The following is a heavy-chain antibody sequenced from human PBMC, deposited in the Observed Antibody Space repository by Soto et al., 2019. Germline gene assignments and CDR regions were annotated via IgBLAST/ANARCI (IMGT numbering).Heavy chain of an antibody. V-gene: IGHV4-31*03. CDR3: ARGQLVAATNNWFAP. J-gene: IGHJ5*02. CDR1: GGSSIDVGYC. Sequence: SEPLCLTCSVSGGSSIDVGYCRSMIRKHPGKGLEWIGYIYYSGSTYYNPSLKSRVTISVDTSKNQFSLKLSSVTAADTAVYYCARGQLVAATNNWFAPWRQRTLVLVSS. D-gene: IGHD2-15*01. CDR2: IYYSGST.